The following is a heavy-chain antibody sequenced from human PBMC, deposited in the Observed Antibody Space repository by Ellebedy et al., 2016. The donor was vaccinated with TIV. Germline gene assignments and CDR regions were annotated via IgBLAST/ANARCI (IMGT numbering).Heavy chain of an antibody. CDR2: MYYSGST. Sequence: MPSETLSLTCTVSGGSISSSNYYWGWIRQPPGKGLEWIGSMYYSGSTYYNPSLKSRVTISVDTSKNQFSLKLSSVTAADTAVYYCARDSGYDWVHYWGQGTLVTVSS. J-gene: IGHJ4*02. CDR1: GGSISSSNYY. CDR3: ARDSGYDWVHY. V-gene: IGHV4-39*02. D-gene: IGHD5-12*01.